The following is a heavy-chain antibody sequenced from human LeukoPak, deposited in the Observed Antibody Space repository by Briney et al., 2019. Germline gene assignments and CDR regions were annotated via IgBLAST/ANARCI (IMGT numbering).Heavy chain of an antibody. CDR1: GGSFSGYY. CDR2: GYNSGSA. V-gene: IGHV4-34*01. D-gene: IGHD2-2*02. CDR3: ARDLYIRYPLDD. Sequence: SETLSLTCAVYGGSFSGYYWTWIRQPPGKGLEWIGSGYNSGSAYYNPSLKSRVTISVDTSKNQFSLKLNSVTAADTAVYYCARDLYIRYPLDDWGQGSLVTVSS. J-gene: IGHJ4*02.